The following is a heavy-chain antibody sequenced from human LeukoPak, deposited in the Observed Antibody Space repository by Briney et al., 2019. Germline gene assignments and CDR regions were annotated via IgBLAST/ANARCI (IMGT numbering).Heavy chain of an antibody. CDR1: GGTFSGYY. Sequence: SETLSLTCAVYGGTFSGYYWSWIRQPPGKGLEWIGEINHSGSTNYNPSLKSRVTISVDTSKNQFSLKLSSVTAADTAVYYCARVKGYYDSRDAFDIWGQGTMVTVSS. J-gene: IGHJ3*02. CDR3: ARVKGYYDSRDAFDI. D-gene: IGHD3-22*01. CDR2: INHSGST. V-gene: IGHV4-34*01.